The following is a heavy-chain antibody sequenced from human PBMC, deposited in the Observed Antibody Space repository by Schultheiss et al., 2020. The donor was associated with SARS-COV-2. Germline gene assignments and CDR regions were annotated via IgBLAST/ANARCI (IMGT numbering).Heavy chain of an antibody. CDR3: ARERLGGSYD. V-gene: IGHV4-59*12. J-gene: IGHJ4*02. CDR2: IYYSGST. Sequence: SQTLSLTCTVSGGSISSYYWSWIRQPPGKGLEWIGYIYYSGSTNYNPSLKSRVTISVDTSKNQFSLKLSSVTAADTAVYYCARERLGGSYDWGQGTLVTVSS. CDR1: GGSISSYY. D-gene: IGHD1-26*01.